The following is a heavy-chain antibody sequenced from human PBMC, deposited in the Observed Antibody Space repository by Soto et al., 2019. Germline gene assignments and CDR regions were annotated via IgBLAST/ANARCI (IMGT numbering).Heavy chain of an antibody. CDR2: INPSCGST. D-gene: IGHD3-3*01. CDR1: GYTFTSYY. J-gene: IGHJ4*02. V-gene: IGHV1-46*01. Sequence: ASVEVSCKASGYTFTSYYIHWVRQAPGQGLEWMGIINPSCGSTSYAQKFQGRVTMTRDTSTSTVYMELSSLRSEDTAVYYCARVSGYYHYDFDYWGQGTMITVYS. CDR3: ARVSGYYHYDFDY.